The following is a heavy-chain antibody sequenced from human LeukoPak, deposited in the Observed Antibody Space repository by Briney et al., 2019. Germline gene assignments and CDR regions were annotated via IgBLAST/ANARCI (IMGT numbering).Heavy chain of an antibody. CDR1: GYTLTELS. Sequence: ASVKVSCKVSGYTLTELSTHWVRQAPGKGLEWMGGFDPEDGETIYAQKFQGRVTMTEDTSTDTAYMELSSLRSEDTAVYYCATDGPYTAMVKGGDYWGQGTLVTVSS. J-gene: IGHJ4*02. CDR2: FDPEDGET. D-gene: IGHD5-18*01. V-gene: IGHV1-24*01. CDR3: ATDGPYTAMVKGGDY.